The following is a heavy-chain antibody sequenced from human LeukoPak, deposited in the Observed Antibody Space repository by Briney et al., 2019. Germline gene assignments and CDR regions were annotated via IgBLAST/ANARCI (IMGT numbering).Heavy chain of an antibody. CDR1: GGTFGSYA. Sequence: GSSVKVSCKASGGTFGSYAISWVRQAPGQGLEWMGGIIPIFGTANYAQKFQGRVTITTDESTSTAYMELSSLRSEDTAVYYCARTRDGYNFGFDYWGQGTLVTVSS. CDR3: ARTRDGYNFGFDY. D-gene: IGHD5-24*01. CDR2: IIPIFGTA. J-gene: IGHJ4*02. V-gene: IGHV1-69*05.